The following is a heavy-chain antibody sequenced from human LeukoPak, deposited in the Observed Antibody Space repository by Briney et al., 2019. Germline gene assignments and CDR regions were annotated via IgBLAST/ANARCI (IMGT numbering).Heavy chain of an antibody. D-gene: IGHD1-7*01. V-gene: IGHV3-23*01. Sequence: PGGSLRLSCAASGFTFSTFAMIWVRQPPGKGLEWVSSIFPSGGEIHYADSVRGRFTISRDNSKSTLSLQMNSLRAEDTAIYYCAKPNWNYVNAFDIWGQGTMVTVSS. CDR1: GFTFSTFA. CDR3: AKPNWNYVNAFDI. CDR2: IFPSGGEI. J-gene: IGHJ3*02.